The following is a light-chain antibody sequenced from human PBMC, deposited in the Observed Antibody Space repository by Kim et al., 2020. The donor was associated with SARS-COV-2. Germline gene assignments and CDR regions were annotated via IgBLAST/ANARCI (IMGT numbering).Light chain of an antibody. Sequence: EIVMTQSPATLSVSPGERVTLSCRASQSISINLVWYQQKPGQAPSLLIYGASTRVTGIPARFSGSGSGTEFTLTITSLQSEDFAVYYCQQYNNWPRTFGQGTKVEIK. V-gene: IGKV3D-15*01. CDR1: QSISIN. CDR2: GAS. J-gene: IGKJ1*01. CDR3: QQYNNWPRT.